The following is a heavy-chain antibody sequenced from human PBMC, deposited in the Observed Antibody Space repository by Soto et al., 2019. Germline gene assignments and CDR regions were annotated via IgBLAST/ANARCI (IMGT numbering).Heavy chain of an antibody. V-gene: IGHV6-1*01. CDR1: GDSVSSNSAA. CDR3: AKSCRIQLWLQRSTRHWFDP. CDR2: TYYRSKWYN. D-gene: IGHD5-18*01. J-gene: IGHJ5*02. Sequence: PSQTLSLTCVISGDSVSSNSAAWNWIRQSPSRGLEWLGRTYYRSKWYNDYAVSVRSRITINPDTSKNQFSLQLNSVTPEDTAVYYCAKSCRIQLWLQRSTRHWFDPWGQGTLVTVSS.